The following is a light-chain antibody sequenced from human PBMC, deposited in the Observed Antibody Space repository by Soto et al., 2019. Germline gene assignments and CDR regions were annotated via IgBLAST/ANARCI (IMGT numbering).Light chain of an antibody. CDR2: GAS. Sequence: DIVMTQSPATLSVSPGERATLSRRASQSVSSNLAWYQQKPGQAPRLLIYGASTRATGIPARFSGSGSGTEFTLTISSLQSEDFAVYYCQQYNNWPETFGQGTKVDIK. CDR3: QQYNNWPET. J-gene: IGKJ1*01. V-gene: IGKV3-15*01. CDR1: QSVSSN.